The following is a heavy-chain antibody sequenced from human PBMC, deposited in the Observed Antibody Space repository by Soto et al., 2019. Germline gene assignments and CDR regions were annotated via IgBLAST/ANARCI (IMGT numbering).Heavy chain of an antibody. V-gene: IGHV5-10-1*01. Sequence: GSLKISCQGSGDMFNNYWINWVLHVPGGGLEWMGRIDPSDSYTKYNPSFQGLVTISADKSTSTAFLQWSSLRASDTAVYYCASHNFFCGGDCNSSGMDVWGQGTTVTV. J-gene: IGHJ6*02. CDR2: IDPSDSYT. D-gene: IGHD2-21*02. CDR3: ASHNFFCGGDCNSSGMDV. CDR1: GDMFNNYW.